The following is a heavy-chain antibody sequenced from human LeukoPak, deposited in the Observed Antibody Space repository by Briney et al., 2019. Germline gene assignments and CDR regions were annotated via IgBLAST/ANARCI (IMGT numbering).Heavy chain of an antibody. J-gene: IGHJ4*02. CDR3: AKSSSHYGGAFDY. D-gene: IGHD4-23*01. CDR2: ISWNSGSI. CDR1: GFTFDDYA. Sequence: PGRSLRLSXAASGFTFDDYAMHWVRQAPGKGLEWVSGISWNSGSIGYADSVKGRFTISRDNARNSLYLQMNSLRAEDMALYYCAKSSSHYGGAFDYWGQGTLVTVSS. V-gene: IGHV3-9*03.